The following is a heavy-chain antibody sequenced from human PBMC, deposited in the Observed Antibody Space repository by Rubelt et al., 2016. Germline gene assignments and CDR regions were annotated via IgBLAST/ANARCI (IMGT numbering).Heavy chain of an antibody. D-gene: IGHD4-17*01. V-gene: IGHV4-34*01. CDR2: INHSGST. CDR3: ARPTVTTGFDY. J-gene: IGHJ4*02. CDR1: GGSFSGYY. Sequence: QVQLQQWGAGLLKPSETLSLTCAVYGGSFSGYYWSWIRQPPGKGLEWIGEINHSGSTNYNPSLKSRVTISVDTSKNQFSLKLSSVTAADTAVYYCARPTVTTGFDYWGQGTLVTVSS.